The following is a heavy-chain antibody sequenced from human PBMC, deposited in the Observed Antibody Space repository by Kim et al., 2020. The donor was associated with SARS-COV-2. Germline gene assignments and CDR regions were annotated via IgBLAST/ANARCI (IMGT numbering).Heavy chain of an antibody. J-gene: IGHJ6*01. D-gene: IGHD6-19*01. CDR1: GFTFSSYG. CDR2: ISYDGSNK. Sequence: GGSLRLSCAASGFTFSSYGMHWVRQAPGKGLEWVAVISYDGSNKNYADSVKGRFTISRDNSKNTLYLQMNSLRAEDTAVYYCARDQRGYRSGRSYYNYG. V-gene: IGHV3-33*05. CDR3: ARDQRGYRSGRSYYNYG.